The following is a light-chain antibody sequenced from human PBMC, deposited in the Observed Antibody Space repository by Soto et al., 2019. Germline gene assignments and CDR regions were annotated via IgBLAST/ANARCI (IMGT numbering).Light chain of an antibody. CDR1: QSISTW. Sequence: DIQMTQSPSTLSASVGGRVTITCRASQSISTWVAWYQQKPGKAPKLLIYKAASLEGGVPSRFSGSGSGTEFTLTISSLQPDDFATYYCQHYNSYSEAFGQGTKVDIK. V-gene: IGKV1-5*03. CDR3: QHYNSYSEA. J-gene: IGKJ1*01. CDR2: KAA.